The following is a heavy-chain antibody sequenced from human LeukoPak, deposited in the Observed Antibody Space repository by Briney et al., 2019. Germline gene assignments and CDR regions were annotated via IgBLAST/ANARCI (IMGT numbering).Heavy chain of an antibody. CDR3: ARSGVVPAAIGDY. Sequence: ASVKVSCKASGYTFTGYYMHWVRQAPGQGLEWIGWINPNSGGTNYAQKFQGRVTMTRDTSISTAYMELSRLRSDDTAVYYCARSGVVPAAIGDYWGQGTLVTVSS. D-gene: IGHD2-2*01. V-gene: IGHV1-2*02. CDR1: GYTFTGYY. J-gene: IGHJ4*02. CDR2: INPNSGGT.